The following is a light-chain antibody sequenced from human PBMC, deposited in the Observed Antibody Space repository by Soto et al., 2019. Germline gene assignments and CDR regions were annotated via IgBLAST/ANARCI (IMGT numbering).Light chain of an antibody. CDR1: SSDVGGYIY. V-gene: IGLV2-14*01. CDR2: DVS. Sequence: QSALTQPASVSGSPGQSITISCTGTSSDVGGYIYVSWYQQHPGKAPKLMIYDVSNRPSGISNRFSGSKSGNTASLTISGLQAEDEADYSCSSYTSSSTYVVFGGGTKLTVL. CDR3: SSYTSSSTYVV. J-gene: IGLJ2*01.